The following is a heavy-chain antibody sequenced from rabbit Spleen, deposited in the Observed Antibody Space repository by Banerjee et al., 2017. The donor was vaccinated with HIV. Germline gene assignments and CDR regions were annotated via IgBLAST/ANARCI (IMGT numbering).Heavy chain of an antibody. CDR1: GFEFSSYG. V-gene: IGHV1S47*01. J-gene: IGHJ4*01. D-gene: IGHD6-1*01. CDR2: IDPIFGST. Sequence: QEQLVASGGGLVQPGGSLKLSCKASGFEFSSYGVSWVRQAPGKGLEWIGYIDPIFGSTYYANWVNGRFTISRENTQNTLYLQLNSLTAADTATYFCVRDQAGYADYGPWYFNLWGPGTLVTVS. CDR3: VRDQAGYADYGPWYFNL.